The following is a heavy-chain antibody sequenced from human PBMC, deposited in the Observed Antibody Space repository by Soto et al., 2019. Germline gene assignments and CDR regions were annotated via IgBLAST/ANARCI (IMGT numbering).Heavy chain of an antibody. D-gene: IGHD2-15*01. Sequence: QVQLQESGPGLVKPSETLSLTCTVSGGSVSSGSYYWSWIRQPPGKGLEWIGSIYYSGSTNYNPSLKSRVTVSVDTSKNQFSLKLSSVTAADTAVYYCARGSGPNDAFEIWGQGTMVTVSS. CDR1: GGSVSSGSYY. J-gene: IGHJ3*02. CDR3: ARGSGPNDAFEI. CDR2: IYYSGST. V-gene: IGHV4-61*01.